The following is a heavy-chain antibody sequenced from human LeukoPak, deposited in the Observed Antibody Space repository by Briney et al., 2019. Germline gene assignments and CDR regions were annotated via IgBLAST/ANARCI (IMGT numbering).Heavy chain of an antibody. D-gene: IGHD1-26*01. Sequence: ASVTVSCKVSGYTLTELSMHWVRQAPGKGLEWMGGFDPEDGETIYAQKFQGRVTMTEDTSTDTAYMELSSLRSEDTAVYYCATAIVGAKGGNNFDYWGQGTLVTVSS. CDR2: FDPEDGET. J-gene: IGHJ4*02. CDR3: ATAIVGAKGGNNFDY. CDR1: GYTLTELS. V-gene: IGHV1-24*01.